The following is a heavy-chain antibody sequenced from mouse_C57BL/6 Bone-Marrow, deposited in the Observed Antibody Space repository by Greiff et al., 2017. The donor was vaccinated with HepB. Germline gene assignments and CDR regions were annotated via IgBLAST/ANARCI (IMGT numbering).Heavy chain of an antibody. J-gene: IGHJ4*01. CDR2: INPGSGGT. CDR1: GYAFTNYL. D-gene: IGHD2-1*01. Sequence: QVQLQQSGAELVRPGTSVKVSCKASGYAFTNYLIEWVKQRPGQGLEWIGVINPGSGGTNYNEKFKGKATLTADKSSSTAYMQLSSLTSEDSAVYFCARSRGNGDYCGQGTSVTVSS. CDR3: ARSRGNGDY. V-gene: IGHV1-54*01.